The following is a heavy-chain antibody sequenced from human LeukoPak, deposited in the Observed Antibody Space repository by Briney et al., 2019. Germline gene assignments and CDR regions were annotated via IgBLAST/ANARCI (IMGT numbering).Heavy chain of an antibody. CDR1: GGSISSYY. Sequence: PSETLSLTCSVSGGSISSYYWSWIRQPPGKGLEWIGYIYDSGSTSYNPSLQSRVTISIDTSKNQFPLRLTSVTAADTAVYYCARGGSYYDFWSGYYDYYYYMDVWGKGTTVTVSS. J-gene: IGHJ6*03. CDR3: ARGGSYYDFWSGYYDYYYYMDV. CDR2: IYDSGST. D-gene: IGHD3-3*01. V-gene: IGHV4-59*01.